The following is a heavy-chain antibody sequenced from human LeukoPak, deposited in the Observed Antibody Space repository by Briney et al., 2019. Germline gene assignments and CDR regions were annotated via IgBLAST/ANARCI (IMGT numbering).Heavy chain of an antibody. CDR3: AKDRGGYRSSWYSFDY. CDR2: ITWNSGSI. J-gene: IGHJ4*02. D-gene: IGHD6-13*01. V-gene: IGHV3-9*01. CDR1: GFTFDDFA. Sequence: GGSLRLSCAASGFTFDDFAMHWVRQAPGKGLEWVSGITWNSGSIAYADSVKGRFTISRDNAKNSLYLQMNSLRVEDTALYCCAKDRGGYRSSWYSFDYWGQGTLVTVSS.